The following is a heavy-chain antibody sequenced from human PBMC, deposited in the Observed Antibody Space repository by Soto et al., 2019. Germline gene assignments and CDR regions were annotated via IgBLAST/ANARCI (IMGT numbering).Heavy chain of an antibody. CDR2: VYYDAKT. V-gene: IGHV4-59*08. CDR3: ASTEGSTHAVWDFNL. J-gene: IGHJ2*01. Sequence: QVQLQESGPGLVKPSETLSLTCTLSGAYSTSHCWSWIRQPPGKGLEWIGYVYYDAKTDSNPSLKSGVTISPATSKIQIFLRLASVTDAYTAVYYCASTEGSTHAVWDFNLWGRGTLVTVSS. D-gene: IGHD2-15*01. CDR1: GAYSTSHC.